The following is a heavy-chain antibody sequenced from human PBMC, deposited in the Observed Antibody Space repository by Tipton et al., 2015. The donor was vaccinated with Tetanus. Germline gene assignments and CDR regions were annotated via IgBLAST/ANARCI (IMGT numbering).Heavy chain of an antibody. CDR2: ISHSGSA. CDR3: ARPYGDTFLFRLDY. J-gene: IGHJ4*02. Sequence: TLSLTCTVSGGSINDYYWGWIRQPPGMGLEWIGHISHSGSASYNPSLKSRVTISLDTSKNQFSLTLRSVTAADTAVYYCARPYGDTFLFRLDYWGQGTLVTVSS. CDR1: GGSINDYY. D-gene: IGHD4-17*01. V-gene: IGHV4-59*01.